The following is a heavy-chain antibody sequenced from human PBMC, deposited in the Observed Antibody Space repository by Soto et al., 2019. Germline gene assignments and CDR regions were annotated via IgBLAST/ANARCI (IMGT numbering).Heavy chain of an antibody. V-gene: IGHV4-31*03. CDR3: ARDSPYLGAAADDYYFDY. Sequence: QVQLQESGPGLVKPSQTLSLTCTVSGGSISSGGYYWSWIRQHPGKGLEWIGYIYYSGSTYYNPSLKSRVTISVDTSKNQFSLKLSSVTAADTAVYYCARDSPYLGAAADDYYFDYWGQGTLVTVSS. D-gene: IGHD6-13*01. CDR1: GGSISSGGYY. J-gene: IGHJ4*02. CDR2: IYYSGST.